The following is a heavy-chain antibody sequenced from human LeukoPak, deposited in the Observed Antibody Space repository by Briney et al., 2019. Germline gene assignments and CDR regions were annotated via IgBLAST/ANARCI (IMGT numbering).Heavy chain of an antibody. Sequence: QAGGSLRLSCAASGFTFSSCDMSWVRQAPGKGLEWVSAISGSGGSTYYADSVKGRFTISRDNSKNTLYLQMNSLRAEDTAVYYCAKGSGSPPSEFDYWGQGTLVTVSS. CDR1: GFTFSSCD. J-gene: IGHJ4*02. CDR2: ISGSGGST. V-gene: IGHV3-23*01. D-gene: IGHD3-10*01. CDR3: AKGSGSPPSEFDY.